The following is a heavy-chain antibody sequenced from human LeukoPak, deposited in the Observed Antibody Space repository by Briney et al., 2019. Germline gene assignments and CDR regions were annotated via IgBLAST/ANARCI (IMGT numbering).Heavy chain of an antibody. V-gene: IGHV4-30-4*01. D-gene: IGHD3-10*01. CDR3: ARESSIYGSGTDAFDI. CDR2: IYYSGST. J-gene: IGHJ3*02. CDR1: GGSISSGDYY. Sequence: SETLSLTCTVSGGSISSGDYYWSWIRQPLGKGLEWIGYIYYSGSTYYNPSLKSRVAISVDTSKNQFSLKLSSVTAADTAVYYCARESSIYGSGTDAFDIWGQGTMVTVSS.